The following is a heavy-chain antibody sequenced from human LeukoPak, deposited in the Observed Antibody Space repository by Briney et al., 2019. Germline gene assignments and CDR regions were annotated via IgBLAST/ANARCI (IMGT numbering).Heavy chain of an antibody. V-gene: IGHV3-53*01. J-gene: IGHJ5*01. Sequence: GGSLRLSCVASGFPFSPNYMSWVRQAPGKGLEGVSVINTGGGAFYADSVKAPSTISSDNSNHTLYLQMNSLRAEDTAVYYCARVRRQVGSRWFDSWGQGILVTVSS. D-gene: IGHD1-26*01. CDR3: ARVRRQVGSRWFDS. CDR2: INTGGGA. CDR1: GFPFSPNY.